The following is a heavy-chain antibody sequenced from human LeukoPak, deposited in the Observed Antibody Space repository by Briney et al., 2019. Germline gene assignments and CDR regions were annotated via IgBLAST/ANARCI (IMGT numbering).Heavy chain of an antibody. CDR1: GFTFSSSA. J-gene: IGHJ6*02. CDR3: ARDPGTIFGVVITNYYGMDV. V-gene: IGHV3-21*01. D-gene: IGHD3-3*01. CDR2: ISSSSSYI. Sequence: GGSLRLSGAASGFTFSSSAMSWVRQAPGKGLEWVSSISSSSSYIYYADSVKGRFTISRDNAKNSLYLQMNSLRAEDTAVYYCARDPGTIFGVVITNYYGMDVWGQGTTVTVSS.